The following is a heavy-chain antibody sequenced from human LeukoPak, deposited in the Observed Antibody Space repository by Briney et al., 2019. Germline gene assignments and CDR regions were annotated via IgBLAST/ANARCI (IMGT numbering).Heavy chain of an antibody. V-gene: IGHV1-8*01. CDR2: INPKSGRT. CDR3: ARGRSVLAAAGTYDY. CDR1: GYTFTSSD. D-gene: IGHD6-13*01. Sequence: ASVKVSCKASGYTFTSSDINWVRQATGQGLEWMGWINPKSGRTGYAKKFQARVSMTMNTSISTAYMEVSSLRFEDTAVYYCARGRSVLAAAGTYDYWGQGTLITVSS. J-gene: IGHJ4*02.